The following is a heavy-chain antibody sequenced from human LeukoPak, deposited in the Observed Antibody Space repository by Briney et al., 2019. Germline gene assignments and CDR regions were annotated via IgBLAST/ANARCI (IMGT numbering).Heavy chain of an antibody. J-gene: IGHJ4*02. CDR1: GYTFTSYG. D-gene: IGHD3-10*01. CDR2: ISAYNGNT. Sequence: ASVKVSCKASGYTFTSYGISWVRQAPGQGLEWMGGISAYNGNTNYVQKLQGRVTMTTDTSTSTAYMELRSLRSDDTAVYYCARAPSWLGGSGSPKWWYFDYWGQGTLVTVSS. V-gene: IGHV1-18*01. CDR3: ARAPSWLGGSGSPKWWYFDY.